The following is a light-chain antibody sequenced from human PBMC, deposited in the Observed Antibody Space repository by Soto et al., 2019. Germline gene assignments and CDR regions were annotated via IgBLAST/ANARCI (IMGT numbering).Light chain of an antibody. CDR3: QQYDNLPIT. J-gene: IGKJ4*01. Sequence: DIQMTQSPSSLSASVGDRVTITCQASQDRSNYLNWYQQKPGKAPKLLIYDASNLETGVPSRFSGSGSGTDFTFTISSLQPEDIATYYCQQYDNLPITFGGGTKVEIK. CDR2: DAS. CDR1: QDRSNY. V-gene: IGKV1-33*01.